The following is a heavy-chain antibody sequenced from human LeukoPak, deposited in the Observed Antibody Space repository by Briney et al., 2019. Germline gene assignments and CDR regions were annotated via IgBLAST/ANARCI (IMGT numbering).Heavy chain of an antibody. CDR2: MNPNSGNT. Sequence: GASVTVSCKASGYTFTSYDINWVRQAPGQGLEWMGWMNPNSGNTGYAQKFQGRVTMTRNTSISTAYMELSSLRSEDTAVYYRARGHYYGSGSQSNWFDPWGQGTLVTVSS. D-gene: IGHD3-10*01. V-gene: IGHV1-8*01. CDR3: ARGHYYGSGSQSNWFDP. J-gene: IGHJ5*02. CDR1: GYTFTSYD.